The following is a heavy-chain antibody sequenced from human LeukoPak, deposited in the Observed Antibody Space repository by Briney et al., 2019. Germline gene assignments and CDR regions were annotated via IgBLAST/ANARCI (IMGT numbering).Heavy chain of an antibody. J-gene: IGHJ4*02. CDR1: GGTFSSYA. CDR2: IIPIFGTA. V-gene: IGHV1-69*05. D-gene: IGHD3-3*01. CDR3: AREGGATYYDFWSGLSLDY. Sequence: ASVKVSCKASGGTFSSYAISWVRQAPGQGLEGMGRIIPIFGTANYAQKFQGRVTITTDESTSTAYMELSSLRSEDTAVYYCAREGGATYYDFWSGLSLDYWGQGTLFTVSS.